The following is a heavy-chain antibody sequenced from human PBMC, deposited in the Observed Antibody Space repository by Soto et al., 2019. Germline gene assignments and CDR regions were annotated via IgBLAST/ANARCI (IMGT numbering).Heavy chain of an antibody. CDR2: TYYRSKWYN. CDR1: GDSVSSNSAA. D-gene: IGHD3-10*01. Sequence: SQTLSLTCAISGDSVSSNSAAWNWIRQSPSRGLEWLGRTYYRSKWYNDYAVSVKSRITINPDTSKNQFSLQLNSVTPEETAVYYCAFSTSYCSGFYTAPYYYYYGMDVWGQGTTVTVSS. J-gene: IGHJ6*02. CDR3: AFSTSYCSGFYTAPYYYYYGMDV. V-gene: IGHV6-1*01.